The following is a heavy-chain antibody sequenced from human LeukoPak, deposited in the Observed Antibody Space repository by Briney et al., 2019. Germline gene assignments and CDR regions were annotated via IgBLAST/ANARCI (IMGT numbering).Heavy chain of an antibody. V-gene: IGHV3-21*01. CDR2: ISSSSSYI. Sequence: GGSLRLSCAASGFTFSSYSMNWVRQAPGKGLEWVSSISSSSSYIYYADSVKGRFTISRDNPKNSLYLQMNSLRAEDTAVYYCARVLMPRDSSGYSYPGGFDYWGQGTLVTVSS. CDR3: ARVLMPRDSSGYSYPGGFDY. J-gene: IGHJ4*02. CDR1: GFTFSSYS. D-gene: IGHD3-22*01.